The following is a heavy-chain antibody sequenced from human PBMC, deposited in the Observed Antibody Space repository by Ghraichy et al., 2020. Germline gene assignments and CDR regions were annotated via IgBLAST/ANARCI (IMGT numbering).Heavy chain of an antibody. V-gene: IGHV4-38-2*01. Sequence: SETLSLTCAVSGYSIRNGHYWGWVRQPPGKGLEWIGNIFHSGITYYNTSLRSRVTLSIDTSKNQFSLKLTSVTAADTAVYYCATIAARPAFFDHWDQGTLVTVSS. CDR1: GYSIRNGHY. D-gene: IGHD6-6*01. J-gene: IGHJ4*02. CDR3: ATIAARPAFFDH. CDR2: IFHSGIT.